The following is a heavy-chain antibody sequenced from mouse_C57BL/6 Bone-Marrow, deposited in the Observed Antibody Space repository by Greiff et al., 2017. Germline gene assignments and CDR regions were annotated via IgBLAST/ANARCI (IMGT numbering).Heavy chain of an antibody. J-gene: IGHJ3*01. D-gene: IGHD2-4*01. CDR3: AEDYDGWFAY. CDR1: GYAFSSSW. CDR2: IYPGDGDT. V-gene: IGHV1-82*01. Sequence: VQGVESGPELVKPGASVKISCKASGYAFSSSWMNWVKQRPGKGLEWIGRIYPGDGDTNYNGKFKGKATLTADKSSSTAYMQLSSLTSEDSAVYFCAEDYDGWFAYWGQGTLVTVSA.